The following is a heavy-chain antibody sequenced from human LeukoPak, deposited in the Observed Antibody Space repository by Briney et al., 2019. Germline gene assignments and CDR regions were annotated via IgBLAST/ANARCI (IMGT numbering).Heavy chain of an antibody. J-gene: IGHJ4*02. CDR2: INHSGST. Sequence: PSETLSLTXAVYGGSFSGYYWSWIRQPPGKGLEWIGEINHSGSTNYNPSLKSRVTISADTSKNQFSLKLSSVTAADTAVYYCARNRGFDYWGQGTLVTVSS. CDR3: ARNRGFDY. V-gene: IGHV4-34*01. D-gene: IGHD1-14*01. CDR1: GGSFSGYY.